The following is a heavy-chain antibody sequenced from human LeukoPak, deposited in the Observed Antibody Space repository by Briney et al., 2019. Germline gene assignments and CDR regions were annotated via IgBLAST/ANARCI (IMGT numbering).Heavy chain of an antibody. D-gene: IGHD4/OR15-4a*01. Sequence: SHTLSLTCAVYGGSVRGYYLSWIREAPGKGLEWIGEINNNGSTIYNSALKRRGTRSVGTAKNQFSLKLNSVTAADTAVYYCARGGPAWAYGGHRHYFDYWGQGTLVTVTS. V-gene: IGHV4-34*01. J-gene: IGHJ4*02. CDR3: ARGGPAWAYGGHRHYFDY. CDR1: GGSVRGYY. CDR2: INNNGST.